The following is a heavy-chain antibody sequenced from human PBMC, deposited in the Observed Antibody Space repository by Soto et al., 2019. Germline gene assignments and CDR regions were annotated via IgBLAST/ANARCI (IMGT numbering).Heavy chain of an antibody. V-gene: IGHV4-61*01. CDR3: ARRVVVTATVDY. Sequence: PSETLSLPCAVSGCSVSSGSYYWSWIRQPPGKGLEWIGYIYYSGSTNYNPSLKSRVTISVDTSKNQFSLKLSSVTAADTAVYYCARRVVVTATVDYWGQGTLVTVSS. J-gene: IGHJ4*02. CDR1: GCSVSSGSYY. CDR2: IYYSGST. D-gene: IGHD2-21*02.